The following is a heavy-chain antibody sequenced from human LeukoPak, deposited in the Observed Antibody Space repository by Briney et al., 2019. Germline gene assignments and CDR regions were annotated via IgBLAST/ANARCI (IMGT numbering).Heavy chain of an antibody. V-gene: IGHV4-59*01. CDR3: ARQGSTRNYVFDD. D-gene: IGHD3-10*01. CDR2: IYYSGNT. CDR1: GGSINRDY. Sequence: SETLSLSCTVSGGSINRDYWSWLRQPPGKGLEWIGCIYYSGNTNYNPSLKSRVTISVDTSNNQFSLKLSSVTAADTAVYYCARQGSTRNYVFDDWGQGTLVTVSS. J-gene: IGHJ4*02.